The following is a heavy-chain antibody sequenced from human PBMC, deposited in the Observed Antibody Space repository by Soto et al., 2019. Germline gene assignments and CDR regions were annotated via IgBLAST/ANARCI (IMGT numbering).Heavy chain of an antibody. Sequence: GASVKVSCKASGGTFSSYTISWVRQAPGQGLEWMGRIIPILGIANYAQKFQGRATITADKSTSTAYMELSSLRSEDTAVYYCANGYCSGGSCHPVNAFDIWGQGTMVTVSS. CDR3: ANGYCSGGSCHPVNAFDI. J-gene: IGHJ3*02. CDR2: IIPILGIA. D-gene: IGHD2-15*01. CDR1: GGTFSSYT. V-gene: IGHV1-69*02.